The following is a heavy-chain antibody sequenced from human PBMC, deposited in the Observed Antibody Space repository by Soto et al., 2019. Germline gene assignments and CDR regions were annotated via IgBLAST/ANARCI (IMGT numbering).Heavy chain of an antibody. CDR2: IYYSGST. D-gene: IGHD5-12*01. CDR3: ARERTTDGYKREYYFDY. J-gene: IGHJ4*02. Sequence: SETLSLTCTVSGGSISSYYWSWIRQPPGKGLEWIGYIYYSGSTNYNPSLKSRVTISVDTSKNQFSLKLSSVTAADTAVYYCARERTTDGYKREYYFDYWCQGTLVTVSS. V-gene: IGHV4-59*01. CDR1: GGSISSYY.